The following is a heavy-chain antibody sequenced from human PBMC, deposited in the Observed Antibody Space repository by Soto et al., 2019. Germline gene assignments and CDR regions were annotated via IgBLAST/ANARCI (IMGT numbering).Heavy chain of an antibody. D-gene: IGHD5-18*01. V-gene: IGHV4-4*02. CDR1: GVSISSSNW. Sequence: SDTLYLTCAVSGVSISSSNWWSRVRQPPGKGLEWIGEIYNSGSTNYNPSLKSRVTISVDKSKNQFSLKLSSVTAADTAVYYCARGGRGYSYGERWFDPWGQGTLV. CDR2: IYNSGST. J-gene: IGHJ5*02. CDR3: ARGGRGYSYGERWFDP.